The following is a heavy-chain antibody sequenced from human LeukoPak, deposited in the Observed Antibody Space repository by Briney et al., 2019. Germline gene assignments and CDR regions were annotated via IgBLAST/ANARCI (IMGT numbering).Heavy chain of an antibody. CDR3: AKGNGYSYGRYYFDY. CDR2: ITASGGNT. CDR1: GFTFSTYW. J-gene: IGHJ4*02. V-gene: IGHV3-23*01. Sequence: PGGSLRLSCAASGFTFSTYWMTWVRQAPGKGLEWVSAITASGGNTYYADSVKGRLTISRDNSKNTLYLQVNSLRAEDTAVYYCAKGNGYSYGRYYFDYWGQGTLVTVSS. D-gene: IGHD5-18*01.